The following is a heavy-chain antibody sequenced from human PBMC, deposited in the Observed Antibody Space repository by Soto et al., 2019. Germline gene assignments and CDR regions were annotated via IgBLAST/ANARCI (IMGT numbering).Heavy chain of an antibody. CDR2: INHSGST. D-gene: IGHD6-13*01. CDR3: ARGVAAARIAY. CDR1: GASFSTYY. J-gene: IGHJ4*02. V-gene: IGHV4-34*01. Sequence: QVQLQQWGAGLLKPSETLSLTCAVYGASFSTYYWSWIRQPPGKGLEWIGEINHSGSTNYNPSLKSRVTRSVGTSKNQFSLRLSSVTAADTAVYYCARGVAAARIAYWCQGTLVTVSS.